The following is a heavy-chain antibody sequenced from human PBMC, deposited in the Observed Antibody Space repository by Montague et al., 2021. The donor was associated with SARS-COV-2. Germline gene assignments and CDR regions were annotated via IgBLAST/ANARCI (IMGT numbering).Heavy chain of an antibody. D-gene: IGHD3-3*01. CDR1: GFTFSSYG. J-gene: IGHJ6*02. Sequence: SLRLSCAASGFTFSSYGMHWVRQAPGKGLEWVAVISYDGSNKYYADSVKGRFTISRDNSKNTLYLQMNSLRAEDTAVYYCVKDFFTIFGVVIPHRYYYYGMDVWGQGTTVTVSS. CDR3: VKDFFTIFGVVIPHRYYYYGMDV. CDR2: ISYDGSNK. V-gene: IGHV3-30*18.